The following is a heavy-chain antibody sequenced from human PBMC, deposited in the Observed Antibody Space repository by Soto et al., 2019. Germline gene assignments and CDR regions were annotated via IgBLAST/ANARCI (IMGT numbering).Heavy chain of an antibody. D-gene: IGHD3-10*01. V-gene: IGHV4-61*01. CDR3: AREGSGSYFDY. CDR1: GGSVSSGSYY. J-gene: IGHJ4*02. Sequence: QVQLQESGPGLVKPSETLSLTCTVSGGSVSSGSYYWSWIRQPPGKGLEWIGYIYYSGSTNYNPSPKSRVTISVDTSKNQFSLKLSSVTAADTAVYYCAREGSGSYFDYWGQGTLVTVSS. CDR2: IYYSGST.